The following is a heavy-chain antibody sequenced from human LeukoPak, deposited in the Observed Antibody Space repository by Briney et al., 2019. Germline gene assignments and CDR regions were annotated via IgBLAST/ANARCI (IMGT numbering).Heavy chain of an antibody. D-gene: IGHD4-23*01. Sequence: SQTLSLTCTVSGGSISSGDYYWSWIRQPPGKGLEWIGYLYYSGSTYYNPSLKSRVTISVDTSKNQFSLKLSSVTAADTAVYYCARDPDGGIFDYWGQGTLVTVSS. CDR2: LYYSGST. CDR3: ARDPDGGIFDY. J-gene: IGHJ4*02. CDR1: GGSISSGDYY. V-gene: IGHV4-30-4*08.